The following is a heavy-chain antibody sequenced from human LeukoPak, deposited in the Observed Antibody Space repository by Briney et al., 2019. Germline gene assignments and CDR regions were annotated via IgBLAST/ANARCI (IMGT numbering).Heavy chain of an antibody. CDR1: GFTFSSYA. Sequence: TGGSLRLSCAASGFTFSSYAMSWVRQAPGKGLEWVSAISGSGGSTYYADSVKGRFTISSDNSKNTLYLQMNSLRAEDTAVYYCASEMAVAGYYFDYWGQGTLVTVSS. V-gene: IGHV3-23*01. D-gene: IGHD6-19*01. CDR3: ASEMAVAGYYFDY. J-gene: IGHJ4*02. CDR2: ISGSGGST.